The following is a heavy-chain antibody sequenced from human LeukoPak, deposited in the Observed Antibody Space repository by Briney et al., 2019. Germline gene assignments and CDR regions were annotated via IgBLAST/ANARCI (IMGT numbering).Heavy chain of an antibody. V-gene: IGHV3-7*01. CDR2: INQDGSKG. CDR1: GFTFSNYW. D-gene: IGHD5-12*01. CDR3: VRDGGVSGYDLLDY. J-gene: IGHJ4*02. Sequence: GGSLRLSCAASGFTFSNYWMTWVRQAPGKGLEWVAHINQDGSKGYYMDSVKARFTISRDNAKNSLSLQMNSLRAEDTAVYYCVRDGGVSGYDLLDYWGQGTLVTVSS.